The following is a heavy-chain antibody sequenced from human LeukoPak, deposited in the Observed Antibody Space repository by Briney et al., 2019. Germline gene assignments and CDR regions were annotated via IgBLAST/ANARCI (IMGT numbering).Heavy chain of an antibody. CDR1: GYTFTGYY. J-gene: IGHJ4*02. Sequence: ASVKVSCKASGYTFTGYYMHWVRPAPGQGLEWMGWINPNSGGTNYAQKFQGRVTMTRDTSISTAYMELSRLRSDDTAVYYCARVGYYDILTGYYKVLTYFDYWGQGTLVTVSS. D-gene: IGHD3-9*01. CDR3: ARVGYYDILTGYYKVLTYFDY. V-gene: IGHV1-2*02. CDR2: INPNSGGT.